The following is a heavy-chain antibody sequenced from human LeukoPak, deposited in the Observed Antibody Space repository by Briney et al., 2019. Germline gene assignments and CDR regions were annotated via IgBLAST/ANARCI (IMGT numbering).Heavy chain of an antibody. CDR1: GGSFSGYY. J-gene: IGHJ3*02. V-gene: IGHV4-34*01. Sequence: SETLSLTCAVYGGSFSGYYWSWLHQPPGKGLEWIGEINHSGSTNYNPSLKSRVTISVDTSKNQFSLKLSSVTAADTAVYYCARGGSAVNVLRYFDWLSMGGAFDIWGQGTMVTVSS. CDR2: INHSGST. CDR3: ARGGSAVNVLRYFDWLSMGGAFDI. D-gene: IGHD3-9*01.